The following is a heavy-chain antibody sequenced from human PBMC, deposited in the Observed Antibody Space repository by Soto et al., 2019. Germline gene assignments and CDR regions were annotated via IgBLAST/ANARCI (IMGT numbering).Heavy chain of an antibody. CDR3: VKGEYYYDSSGYYPFDY. D-gene: IGHD3-22*01. J-gene: IGHJ4*02. CDR1: GFTVSSNY. Sequence: GGSLRLSCAASGFTVSSNYMSWVRQAPGKGLEWVSVIFSGGYTYYADSVKDRFTISKDNSKNTLYLQMSSLRADDTAVYYCVKGEYYYDSSGYYPFDYWGQGTLVTVSS. V-gene: IGHV3-66*01. CDR2: IFSGGYT.